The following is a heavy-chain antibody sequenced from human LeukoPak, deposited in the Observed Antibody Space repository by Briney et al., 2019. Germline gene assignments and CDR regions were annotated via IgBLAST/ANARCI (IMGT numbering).Heavy chain of an antibody. J-gene: IGHJ3*02. V-gene: IGHV1-8*03. CDR1: GYTFTSYD. CDR3: ARLRGCYWNDAFDI. CDR2: MNPNSGNT. D-gene: IGHD1-26*01. Sequence: GASVKVSCKASGYTFTSYDINWVRQATGQGLEWMGWMNPNSGNTGYAQKFQGRVTITRNTSISTAYMELSSLRSEDTAVYYCARLRGCYWNDAFDIWGQGTMVTVSS.